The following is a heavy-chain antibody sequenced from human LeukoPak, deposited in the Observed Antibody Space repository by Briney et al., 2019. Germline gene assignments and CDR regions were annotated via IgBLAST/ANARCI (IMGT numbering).Heavy chain of an antibody. J-gene: IGHJ4*02. V-gene: IGHV3-74*03. CDR1: GFPFSSYW. CDR2: ISGDGTIT. CDR3: SRSQFDY. Sequence: GGSLRLSCAPSGFPFSSYWMLWVRQAPGKGLVWVSRISGDGTITTYADFVKGRFTISSDNTKNILYLQMNSLKVEDTAIYYCSRSQFDYWGQGVLVTVSS.